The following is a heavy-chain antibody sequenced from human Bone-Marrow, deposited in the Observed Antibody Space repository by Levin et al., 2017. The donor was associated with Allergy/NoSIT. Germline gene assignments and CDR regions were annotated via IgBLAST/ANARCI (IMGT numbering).Heavy chain of an antibody. CDR2: IIPIFGTV. D-gene: IGHD3-22*01. J-gene: IGHJ4*02. CDR3: ASVYYYDSSGYYPPVDV. CDR1: GGTFSSYA. V-gene: IGHV1-69*06. Sequence: SVKVSCKASGGTFSSYAISWVRQAPGQGLEWMGGIIPIFGTVNYAQKFQGRVTITADKSTSTAYMELSSLRSEDTAVYYCASVYYYDSSGYYPPVDVWGQGTLVTVSS.